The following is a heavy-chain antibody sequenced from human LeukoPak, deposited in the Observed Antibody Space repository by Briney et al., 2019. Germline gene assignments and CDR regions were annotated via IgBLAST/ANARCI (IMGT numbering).Heavy chain of an antibody. CDR3: ARAGSGYSFDI. J-gene: IGHJ3*02. CDR2: IYHSGST. V-gene: IGHV4-30-2*01. D-gene: IGHD3-22*01. CDR1: GGSISSGGYS. Sequence: TLSLTCAVSGGSISSGGYSWSWIRQPPGKGLERIGYIYHSGSTYYNPSLKSRVTISVDRSKNQFSLKLSSVTAADTAVYYCARAGSGYSFDIWGQGTMVTVSS.